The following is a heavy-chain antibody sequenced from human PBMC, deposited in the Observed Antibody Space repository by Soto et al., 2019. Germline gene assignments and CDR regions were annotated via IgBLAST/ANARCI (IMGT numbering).Heavy chain of an antibody. V-gene: IGHV1-18*01. CDR1: GYTFTSCG. J-gene: IGHJ6*02. Sequence: GASVKVSCKASGYTFTSCGISWVRQAPGQGLEWMGWISAYNGNTNYAQKLQGRVTMTTDTSTSTAYMELRSLRSDDTAVYYCARLEIDILTGYYYYGMDVWGQGTTVTVSS. CDR2: ISAYNGNT. D-gene: IGHD3-9*01. CDR3: ARLEIDILTGYYYYGMDV.